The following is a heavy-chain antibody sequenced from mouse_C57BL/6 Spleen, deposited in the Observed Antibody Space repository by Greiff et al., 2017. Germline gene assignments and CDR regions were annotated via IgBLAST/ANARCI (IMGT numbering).Heavy chain of an antibody. D-gene: IGHD1-1*01. J-gene: IGHJ3*01. V-gene: IGHV1-72*01. Sequence: QVQLQQPGAELVKPGASVKLSCKASGYTFTSYWMHWVKQRPGRGLEWIGRIAPNSGGTKYNEKFKSKATLTVDKPSSTAYMQLSSLTSEDSAVYYCAREIYYGSSYLAYWGQGTLVTVSA. CDR1: GYTFTSYW. CDR2: IAPNSGGT. CDR3: AREIYYGSSYLAY.